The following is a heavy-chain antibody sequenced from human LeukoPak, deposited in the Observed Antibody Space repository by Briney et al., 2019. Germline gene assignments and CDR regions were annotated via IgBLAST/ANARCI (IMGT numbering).Heavy chain of an antibody. CDR3: ARRRKGGNYRY. Sequence: SETLSLTCAVYGGSFSGYYWSWIRQPPGKGLEWIGEINHSGSTNYNPSLKSRVTISVDTSKNQFSLKLSSVTAADTAVYCCARRRKGGNYRYWGQGTLVTVSS. D-gene: IGHD4-23*01. V-gene: IGHV4-34*01. CDR2: INHSGST. CDR1: GGSFSGYY. J-gene: IGHJ4*02.